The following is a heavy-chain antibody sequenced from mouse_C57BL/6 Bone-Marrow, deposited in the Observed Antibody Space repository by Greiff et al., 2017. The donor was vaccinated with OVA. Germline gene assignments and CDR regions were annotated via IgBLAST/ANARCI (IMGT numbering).Heavy chain of an antibody. J-gene: IGHJ2*01. CDR2: IYPGGGYT. V-gene: IGHV1-63*01. Sequence: QVQLQQSGAELVRPGTSVEMSCKASGYTFTNYWIGWAKQRPGHGLEWIGDIYPGGGYTNYNEKFKGKATLTADKSSSTAYMQFSSLTSEDSAIYYCARVRLTGPYFDYWGQGTTLTVSS. CDR1: GYTFTNYW. D-gene: IGHD4-1*01. CDR3: ARVRLTGPYFDY.